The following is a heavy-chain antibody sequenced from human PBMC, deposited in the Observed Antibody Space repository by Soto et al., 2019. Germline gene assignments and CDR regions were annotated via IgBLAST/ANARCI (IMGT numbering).Heavy chain of an antibody. D-gene: IGHD2-21*02. CDR2: IWYDGSNK. Sequence: QVQLVESGGGVVQPGRSLRLSCAASGFTFSSYGMHWVRQAPGKGLEWVAVIWYDGSNKYYADSVKGRFTISRDNSKNTLYLQKNSLRAEDTAVYYCARDHGDGSGGDCYYWGQGTLVTVSS. J-gene: IGHJ4*02. CDR1: GFTFSSYG. CDR3: ARDHGDGSGGDCYY. V-gene: IGHV3-33*01.